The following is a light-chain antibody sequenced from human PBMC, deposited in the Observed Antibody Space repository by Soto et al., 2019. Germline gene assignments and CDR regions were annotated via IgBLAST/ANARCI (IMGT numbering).Light chain of an antibody. V-gene: IGLV2-23*01. CDR3: CSYAGSSSYV. CDR1: SSDVGSYNL. CDR2: EGS. Sequence: LTQPASVSGSPGQSITISCTGTSSDVGSYNLVSWYQQHPGKAPKLMIYEGSKRPPGVSNRFSGSKSGNTASLTISGLQAEDEADYYCCSYAGSSSYVFGTGTKVTVL. J-gene: IGLJ1*01.